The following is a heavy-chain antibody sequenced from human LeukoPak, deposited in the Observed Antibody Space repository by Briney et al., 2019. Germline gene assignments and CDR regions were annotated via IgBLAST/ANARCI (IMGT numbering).Heavy chain of an antibody. Sequence: GGSLRLSCAASGFTFSSYPIRWIRQAPGKGLEWVSFVSGDGNKKFDADFVKGRFTISRDDSKNTLYLQMNSLRVEDTAVYYCARGPLLSEGYFYYMDVWGKGTTVTVSS. CDR3: ARGPLLSEGYFYYMDV. D-gene: IGHD1-26*01. V-gene: IGHV3-30*01. J-gene: IGHJ6*03. CDR1: GFTFSSYP. CDR2: VSGDGNKK.